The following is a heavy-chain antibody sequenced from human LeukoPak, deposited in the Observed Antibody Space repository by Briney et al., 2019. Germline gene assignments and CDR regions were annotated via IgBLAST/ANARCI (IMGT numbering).Heavy chain of an antibody. V-gene: IGHV3-23*01. CDR2: ISGSGGST. CDR1: GFTFSSYA. D-gene: IGHD3-9*01. CDR3: AKGHYDILTGYYPPKN. Sequence: GGSLRLSCAASGFTFSSYAMSWVRQAPGKGLEWVSGISGSGGSTFYADSVKGRFTISRDNPKNTLYLQVNSLRAEDTAVYYCAKGHYDILTGYYPPKNWGQGTPVTVSS. J-gene: IGHJ4*02.